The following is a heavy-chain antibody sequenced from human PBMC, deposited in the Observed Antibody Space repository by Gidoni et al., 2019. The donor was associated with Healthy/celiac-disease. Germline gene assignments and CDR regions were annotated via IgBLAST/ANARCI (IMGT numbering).Heavy chain of an antibody. CDR3: ARVRPCGGDCYGYGMDV. V-gene: IGHV4-30-4*01. CDR2: IYYSGST. CDR1: GGSISRGDYY. J-gene: IGHJ6*02. D-gene: IGHD2-21*01. Sequence: QVQLQESGPGLVKPSQTLSLTCTVSGGSISRGDYYWSWIRPPPGKGLEWIGYIYYSGSTYYNPSLKSRVTISVDTSKNQFSLKLSSVTAADTAVYYCARVRPCGGDCYGYGMDVWGQGTTVTVSS.